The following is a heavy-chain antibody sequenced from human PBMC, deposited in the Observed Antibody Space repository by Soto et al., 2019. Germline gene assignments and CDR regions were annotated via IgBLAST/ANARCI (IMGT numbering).Heavy chain of an antibody. D-gene: IGHD3-22*01. Sequence: PSETLSLTCTVSGGSISSGDYYWSWIRQPPGKGLEGIGYIYYSGSTYYNPSLKSRVTISVDTPKNQFSLKLSSVTAADTAVYYCARDKNSYYYDSSGPVWFDPWGQGTLVTVSS. J-gene: IGHJ5*02. V-gene: IGHV4-30-4*01. CDR1: GGSISSGDYY. CDR3: ARDKNSYYYDSSGPVWFDP. CDR2: IYYSGST.